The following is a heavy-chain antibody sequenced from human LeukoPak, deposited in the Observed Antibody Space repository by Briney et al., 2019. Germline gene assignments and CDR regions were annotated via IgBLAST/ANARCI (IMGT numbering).Heavy chain of an antibody. CDR3: ARGTTIAVAGIHFDY. V-gene: IGHV3-7*01. J-gene: IGHJ4*02. Sequence: GGSLRLSCAASGFTFSSYWMSWVRQAPGKGLEWVANIKQDGSEKYYVDSVKGRFTISRDNAKNSLYLQMNSLRAEDTAVYYCARGTTIAVAGIHFDYWGKGTLVTVSS. CDR1: GFTFSSYW. CDR2: IKQDGSEK. D-gene: IGHD6-19*01.